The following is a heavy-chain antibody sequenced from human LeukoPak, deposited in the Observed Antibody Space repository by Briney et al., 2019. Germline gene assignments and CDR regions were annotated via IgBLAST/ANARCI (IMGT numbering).Heavy chain of an antibody. J-gene: IGHJ4*02. CDR2: IRSKAYGGTT. CDR1: GFTFRDYA. Sequence: PGGSLRLSCTASGFTFRDYAMSWVRQAPGKGLEWVGFIRSKAYGGTTEYAASVKGRFTISRDDSKSIAYLQMNSLRTEDTAVYYCTRITMVRRAFDYWGRGTLVAVCS. CDR3: TRITMVRRAFDY. V-gene: IGHV3-49*04. D-gene: IGHD3-10*01.